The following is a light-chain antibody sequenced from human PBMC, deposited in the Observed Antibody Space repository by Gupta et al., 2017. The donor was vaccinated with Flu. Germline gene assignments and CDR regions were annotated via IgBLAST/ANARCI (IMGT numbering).Light chain of an antibody. CDR2: DYT. Sequence: QSALTQPASVSGSPGQGSGISCPGTSSDVVGYDYVSWYQQHPGKAPKLLMYDYTNRPSGVPKRFSGSKSGTTASLTISGLQAEEEADYYCTDFKASTHGVVFGGGTKLT. J-gene: IGLJ2*01. CDR1: SSDVVGYDY. CDR3: TDFKASTHGVV. V-gene: IGLV2-14*01.